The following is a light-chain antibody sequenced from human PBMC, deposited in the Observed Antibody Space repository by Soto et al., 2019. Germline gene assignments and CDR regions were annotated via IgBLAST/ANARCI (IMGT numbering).Light chain of an antibody. Sequence: QSVLTQPPSPSGSPGQSVTISFTGTSSDVGVYNSVSWYQQHPAQAPKLMIYDVSKRPSGVPDRFSGSKSGNTASLTVSGLQAEDEADYYCSSYAGTHIVFGTGTKVTVL. CDR2: DVS. J-gene: IGLJ1*01. CDR3: SSYAGTHIV. V-gene: IGLV2-8*01. CDR1: SSDVGVYNS.